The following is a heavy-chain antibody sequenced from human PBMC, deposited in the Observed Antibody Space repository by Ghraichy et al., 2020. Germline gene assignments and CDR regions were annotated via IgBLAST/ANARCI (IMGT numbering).Heavy chain of an antibody. CDR1: GGSISSGGYY. CDR3: ARLGRMAGNKNFDY. D-gene: IGHD1/OR15-1a*01. V-gene: IGHV4-31*03. J-gene: IGHJ4*02. Sequence: SETLSLTCTVSGGSISSGGYYWSWIRQHPGKGLEWIGYIYYSGSTYYNPSLKSRVTISVDTSKNQFSLKLSSVTAADTAVYYCARLGRMAGNKNFDYWGQGTLVTVSS. CDR2: IYYSGST.